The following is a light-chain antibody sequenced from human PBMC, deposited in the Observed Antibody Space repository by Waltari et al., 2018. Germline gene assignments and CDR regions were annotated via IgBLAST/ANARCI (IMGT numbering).Light chain of an antibody. J-gene: IGLJ3*02. CDR1: SSEAGGYKY. Sequence: QSALTQPASVSGSPGQSLTISCTGTSSEAGGYKYVPWYQQHPVKAPKLMIYDVSKRPSGVSNRFSGSKSGNTASLTISGLQAEDEADYYCSSYTSSSTWVFGGGTKLTVL. CDR3: SSYTSSSTWV. CDR2: DVS. V-gene: IGLV2-14*01.